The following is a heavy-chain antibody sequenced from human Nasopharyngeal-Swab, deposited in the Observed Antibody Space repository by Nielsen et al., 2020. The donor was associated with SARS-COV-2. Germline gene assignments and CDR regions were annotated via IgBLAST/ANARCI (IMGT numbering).Heavy chain of an antibody. V-gene: IGHV4-59*12. Sequence: SETLSLTCTVSGGSISSYYWSWIRQPPGKGLEWIGYIYYSGSTNYNPSLKSRVTISVDTSKNQFSLKLSSVTAADTAVYYCARADTSQPHRYFDYWGQGTLVTVSS. D-gene: IGHD5-18*01. CDR1: GGSISSYY. J-gene: IGHJ4*02. CDR3: ARADTSQPHRYFDY. CDR2: IYYSGST.